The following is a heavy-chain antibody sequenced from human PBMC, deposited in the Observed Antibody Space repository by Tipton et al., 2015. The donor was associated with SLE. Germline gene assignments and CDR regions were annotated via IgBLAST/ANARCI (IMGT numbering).Heavy chain of an antibody. J-gene: IGHJ3*02. CDR3: APLGAFDI. V-gene: IGHV3-7*01. CDR1: GFTFRSYD. CDR2: ITQDGSEK. Sequence: GSLRLSCAASGFTFRSYDMNWVRQAPGKGLEWVGSITQDGSEKYYMDSMRGRFTISRDNPKNSVYLQMHSLRVEDTAVYYCAPLGAFDIWGQGTLVTVSS.